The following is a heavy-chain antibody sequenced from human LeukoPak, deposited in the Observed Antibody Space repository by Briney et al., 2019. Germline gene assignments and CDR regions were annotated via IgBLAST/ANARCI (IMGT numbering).Heavy chain of an antibody. CDR3: AVLIQLGRGKDY. V-gene: IGHV1-69*13. Sequence: GASVKVSCKASGGTFSSYAISWVRQAPGQGLEWMGGIIPIFGTANYAQKFQGRVTITADESTSTAYMELSSLRSEDTAVYHCAVLIQLGRGKDYWGQGTLVTVSS. D-gene: IGHD5-18*01. J-gene: IGHJ4*02. CDR1: GGTFSSYA. CDR2: IIPIFGTA.